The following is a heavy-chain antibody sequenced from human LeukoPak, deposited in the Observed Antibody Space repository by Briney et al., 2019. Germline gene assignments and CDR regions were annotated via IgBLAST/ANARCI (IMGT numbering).Heavy chain of an antibody. J-gene: IGHJ3*02. V-gene: IGHV3-48*03. CDR3: ARYCGGACPLAALDI. Sequence: PGGSLRLSCAASGFTFSSYEMNWVRQAPGKGLEWVSYISSSGSTIYYADSVKGRFTISRDNAKNSLYLQMNSLRAEDTAVYYCARYCGGACPLAALDIWGQGTMVTVSS. CDR1: GFTFSSYE. CDR2: ISSSGSTI. D-gene: IGHD2-21*02.